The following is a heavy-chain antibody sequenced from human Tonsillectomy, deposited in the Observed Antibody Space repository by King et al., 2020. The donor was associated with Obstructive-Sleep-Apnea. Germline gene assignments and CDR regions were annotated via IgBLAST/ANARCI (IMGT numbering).Heavy chain of an antibody. CDR1: GFSLSTSGVG. CDR2: FFGDDDK. CDR3: ARFAILESTMWAFDI. Sequence: ITLKESGPTLVKPTQTLTLTCTFSGFSLSTSGVGVGWIRQPPGKALDWLALFFGDDDKRYSPSRRSRLTITKDTPKNQMVLTLTNMDLVATAPFYFARFAILESTMWAFDIWGQGTMVSVSS. V-gene: IGHV2-5*02. J-gene: IGHJ3*02. D-gene: IGHD2-21*01.